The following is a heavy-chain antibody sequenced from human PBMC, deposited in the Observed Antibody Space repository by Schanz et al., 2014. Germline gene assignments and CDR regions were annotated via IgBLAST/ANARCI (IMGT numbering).Heavy chain of an antibody. CDR3: ARDRRFFDRDDLYYFDS. CDR2: SHSGGSK. CDR1: GFTVSSDH. J-gene: IGHJ4*02. V-gene: IGHV3-23*04. D-gene: IGHD3-3*01. Sequence: EVQLVESGGGFVQPGGSLGLSCVVSGFTVSSDHMSWVRQAPGKGLEWVSSISHSGGSKYYADSVKGRFTISRDNSENTLYLQMNSLSADDTAVYYCARDRRFFDRDDLYYFDSWGQGTLVTDSS.